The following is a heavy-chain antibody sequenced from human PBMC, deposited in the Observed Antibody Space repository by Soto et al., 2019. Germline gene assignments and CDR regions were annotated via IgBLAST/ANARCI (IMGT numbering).Heavy chain of an antibody. J-gene: IGHJ4*02. CDR1: GGSISSGGYY. D-gene: IGHD3-10*01. CDR3: ARGVSSGSYGYFDY. Sequence: KPSETLSLTCTVSGGSISSGGYYWSWIRQHPGKGLEWIGYIYYSGSTYYNPSLKSRVTISVDTSKNQFSLKLSSVTAADTAVYYCARGVSSGSYGYFDYWGQGTLVTVSS. CDR2: IYYSGST. V-gene: IGHV4-31*03.